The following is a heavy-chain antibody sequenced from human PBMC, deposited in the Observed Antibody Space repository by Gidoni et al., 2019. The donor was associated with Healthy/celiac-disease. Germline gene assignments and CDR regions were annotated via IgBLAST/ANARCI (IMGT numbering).Heavy chain of an antibody. CDR3: ARGEGYIGAIAARPGDWFDP. J-gene: IGHJ5*02. Sequence: EVQLVESGGGLVQPGGSLRLSCAASGFTFSSYWMPWVRQAPGKGLVWVSRIKSDGSSTSYADSVKGRFTISRDNAKNTLYLKMNSLRAEDTAVYYCARGEGYIGAIAARPGDWFDPWGQGTLVTVSS. CDR1: GFTFSSYW. V-gene: IGHV3-74*01. CDR2: IKSDGSST. D-gene: IGHD6-6*01.